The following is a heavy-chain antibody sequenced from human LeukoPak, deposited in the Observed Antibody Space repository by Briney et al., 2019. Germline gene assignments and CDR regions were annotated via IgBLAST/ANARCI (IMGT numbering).Heavy chain of an antibody. CDR3: AREPPPYYYDSSGDDAFDI. CDR2: INTNTGNP. V-gene: IGHV7-4-1*02. D-gene: IGHD3-22*01. J-gene: IGHJ3*02. Sequence: ASVKVSCKASGYTFTSYAMSWVRQAPGQGLEWMGWINTNTGNPTYAQGFTGRFVFSLDTSVSTAYLQISSLKAEDTAVYYCAREPPPYYYDSSGDDAFDIWGQGTMVTVSS. CDR1: GYTFTSYA.